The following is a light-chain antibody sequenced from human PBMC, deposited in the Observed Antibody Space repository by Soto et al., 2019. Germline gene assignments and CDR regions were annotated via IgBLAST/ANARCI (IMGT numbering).Light chain of an antibody. CDR3: QQYDNWPPWT. CDR1: QSVGSN. J-gene: IGKJ1*01. V-gene: IGKV3-15*01. CDR2: GAS. Sequence: EIVMTQSPATLSVSPGDRATLSCRASQSVGSNLAWYQQKPGQAPRLLIYGASTRATGIPARFSGSGSGTEFTLTNSSLQSEDFAVYSFQQYDNWPPWTFGQGTKVEIK.